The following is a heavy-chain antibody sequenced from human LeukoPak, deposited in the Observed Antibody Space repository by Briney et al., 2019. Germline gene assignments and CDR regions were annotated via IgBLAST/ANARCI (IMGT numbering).Heavy chain of an antibody. J-gene: IGHJ6*02. Sequence: RAGGSLRLSCAASGFTFSSDAMSWVRQAPGKGLEWVSAISGSGGSTYYADSVKGRFTISRDNSKNTLYLQMNSQRAEDTAVYYCAKALERSYQYYYYYYGMDVWGQGTTVTVSS. CDR2: ISGSGGST. CDR3: AKALERSYQYYYYYYGMDV. D-gene: IGHD3-10*01. V-gene: IGHV3-23*01. CDR1: GFTFSSDA.